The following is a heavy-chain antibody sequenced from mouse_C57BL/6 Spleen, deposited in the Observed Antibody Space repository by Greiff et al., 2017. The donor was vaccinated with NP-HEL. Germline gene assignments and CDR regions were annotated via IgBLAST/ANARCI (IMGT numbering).Heavy chain of an antibody. CDR2: ISSGSSTI. CDR3: ARWDYYGSSYWYFDV. V-gene: IGHV5-17*01. J-gene: IGHJ1*03. CDR1: GFTFSDYG. Sequence: EVKLVESGGGLVKPGGSLKLSCAASGFTFSDYGMHWVRQAPEKGLEWVAYISSGSSTIYYADTVKGRFTISRDNAKNTLFLQMTSLRSEDTAMYYCARWDYYGSSYWYFDVWGTRTTVTVSS. D-gene: IGHD1-1*01.